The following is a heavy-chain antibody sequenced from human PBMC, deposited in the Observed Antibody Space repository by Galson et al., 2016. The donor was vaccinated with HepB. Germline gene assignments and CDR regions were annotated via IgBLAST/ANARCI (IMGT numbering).Heavy chain of an antibody. Sequence: SVKVSCKASGYTFTNHAMHWVRQAPGQGLEWMGMIIPSGGSTTYAQKFQGRVTMTRDTSTSTVYMELSTLRSEDTAVYYCARSGYCSGGSCHYYYYYMDVWGKGTTVTVSS. CDR1: GYTFTNHA. CDR2: IIPSGGST. V-gene: IGHV1-46*01. CDR3: ARSGYCSGGSCHYYYYYMDV. J-gene: IGHJ6*03. D-gene: IGHD2-15*01.